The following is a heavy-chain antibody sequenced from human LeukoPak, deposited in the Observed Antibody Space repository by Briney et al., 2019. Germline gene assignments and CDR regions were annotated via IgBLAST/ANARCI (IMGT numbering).Heavy chain of an antibody. D-gene: IGHD2-15*01. CDR3: AKAPVGHCSGAFCYHFDS. V-gene: IGHV3-23*01. J-gene: IGHJ4*02. CDR2: ISGDNPGT. Sequence: PGGSLRLSCAASGFTFSTYAMSWVRQTPGKGQEWVAAISGDNPGTYHANSVKGRFTISRDNSKNTLHLQMSGLRAEDTARYYCAKAPVGHCSGAFCYHFDSWGQGTLVTVSS. CDR1: GFTFSTYA.